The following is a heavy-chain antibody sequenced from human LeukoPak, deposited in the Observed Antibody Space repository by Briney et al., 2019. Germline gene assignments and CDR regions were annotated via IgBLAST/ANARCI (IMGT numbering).Heavy chain of an antibody. CDR3: ARHLLEWTRNWFDP. CDR2: IYYSGST. D-gene: IGHD3-3*01. V-gene: IGHV4-59*01. J-gene: IGHJ5*02. Sequence: SETLSLTCTVSGGSISSYYWSWIRQPPGKGLEWIGYIYYSGSTNYNPSLKSRVTISVDTSKNQFSLKLSSVTAADTAVYYCARHLLEWTRNWFDPWGQGTLVTVSS. CDR1: GGSISSYY.